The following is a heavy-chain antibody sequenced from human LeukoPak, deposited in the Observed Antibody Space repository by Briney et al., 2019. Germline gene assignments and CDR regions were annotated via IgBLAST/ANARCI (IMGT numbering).Heavy chain of an antibody. CDR2: IYNSANT. CDR3: ARHSRSGYIGYENAFDI. CDR1: GDSISSSSYC. Sequence: MPSATLSLTCTVSGDSISSSSYCWDWIRQPPGKGLEWIGNIYNSANTHYNPSLKTRITMSVDTSKNQFSLKLNSVTAADTGIYYCARHSRSGYIGYENAFDIWGQGTMVTVSS. D-gene: IGHD5-12*01. J-gene: IGHJ3*02. V-gene: IGHV4-39*01.